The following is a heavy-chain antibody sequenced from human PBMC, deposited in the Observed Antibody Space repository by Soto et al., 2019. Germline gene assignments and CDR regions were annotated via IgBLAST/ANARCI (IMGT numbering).Heavy chain of an antibody. CDR1: GDSVSSNSAA. CDR2: TYYRSKWYI. D-gene: IGHD1-1*01. CDR3: ARGSWDDVTGHYYMDV. J-gene: IGHJ6*03. Sequence: SQTLSLTCDISGDSVSSNSAAWNWIRQTPSRGLEWLGRTYYRSKWYINYAVSVKSRITVNPDTSKNQFSLQLNSVTPEDTAVYYCARGSWDDVTGHYYMDVRGKGNPGHRLL. V-gene: IGHV6-1*01.